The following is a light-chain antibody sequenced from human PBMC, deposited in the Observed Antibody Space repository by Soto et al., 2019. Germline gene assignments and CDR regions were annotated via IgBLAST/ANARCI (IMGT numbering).Light chain of an antibody. CDR1: SSNIGSNY. CDR3: AAWDDSLSGQV. J-gene: IGLJ3*02. V-gene: IGLV1-47*02. CDR2: SNN. Sequence: QSVLTQPPSASGTPGQRVTISCSGSSSNIGSNYVYWYQQLPGTAPKLLIYSNNQRPSGVPDRFSGSKSGTSASLAIIGLRAEDEADYYCAAWDDSLSGQVFGGGTKLTVL.